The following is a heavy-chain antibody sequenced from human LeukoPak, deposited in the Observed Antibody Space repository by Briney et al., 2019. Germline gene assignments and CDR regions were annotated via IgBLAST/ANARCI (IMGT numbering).Heavy chain of an antibody. CDR1: GFTFSSYG. CDR3: ARWGSGYYNLDY. V-gene: IGHV3-33*01. J-gene: IGHJ4*02. D-gene: IGHD3-9*01. CDR2: IWYDGSNK. Sequence: PGGSLSLSGAASGFTFSSYGMNWVRQAPGKGLEGVAIIWYDGSNKYYADSVKGRFTISRDNSKNTLYLQMNSLRAEDTAVYYCARWGSGYYNLDYWGQGTLVTVSS.